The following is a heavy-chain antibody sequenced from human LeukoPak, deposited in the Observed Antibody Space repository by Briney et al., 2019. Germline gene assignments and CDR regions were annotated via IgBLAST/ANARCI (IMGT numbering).Heavy chain of an antibody. CDR3: ARGGAIIRIDFDP. CDR1: GYTFTSYA. D-gene: IGHD2-21*01. CDR2: INAGNGNT. J-gene: IGHJ5*02. Sequence: ASVKVSCKASGYTFTSYAVHWVRQAPGQRLEWMGWINAGNGNTKYSQKFQGRVTITRDTSASTAYMELSSLRSEDTAVYYCARGGAIIRIDFDPWGQGTLVTVYS. V-gene: IGHV1-3*01.